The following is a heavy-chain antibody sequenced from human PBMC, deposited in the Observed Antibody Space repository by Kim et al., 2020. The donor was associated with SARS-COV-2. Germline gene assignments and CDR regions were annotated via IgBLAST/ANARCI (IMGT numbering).Heavy chain of an antibody. Sequence: GGSLRLSCAASGFTFSSYWMHWVRQAPGKGLVWVSRINSDGSSTSYADSVKGRFTISRDNAKNTLCLQMNSLRAEDTAVYYCAREKYDFWSVGNWFDPWGQGTLVTVSS. CDR2: INSDGSST. J-gene: IGHJ5*02. V-gene: IGHV3-74*01. CDR3: AREKYDFWSVGNWFDP. D-gene: IGHD3-3*01. CDR1: GFTFSSYW.